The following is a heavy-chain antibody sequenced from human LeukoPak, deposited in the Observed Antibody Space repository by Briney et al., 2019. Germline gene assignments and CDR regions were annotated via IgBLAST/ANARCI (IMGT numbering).Heavy chain of an antibody. V-gene: IGHV3-23*01. CDR1: GFTFSSYG. Sequence: GGSLRLSCAASGFTFSSYGMSWVRQAPGKGLEWVSAISGSGGSTYYADSVKGRFTISRDNSKNTLYLQMNSLRAEDTAVYYCAREGNYSSSWPEFDYWGQGTLVTVSS. J-gene: IGHJ4*02. D-gene: IGHD6-13*01. CDR3: AREGNYSSSWPEFDY. CDR2: ISGSGGST.